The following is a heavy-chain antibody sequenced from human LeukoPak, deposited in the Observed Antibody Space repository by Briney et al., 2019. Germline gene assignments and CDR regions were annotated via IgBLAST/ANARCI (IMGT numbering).Heavy chain of an antibody. Sequence: GGSLRLSCAASGFTFSSYGMHWVRQAPGKGLEWVAVIWYDESNKYYADSVKGRFTISRDNSKNTLYLQMNSLRAEDTAVYYCARDTPEDLGYCSGGSCLDAFDIWGQGTMVTVSS. CDR3: ARDTPEDLGYCSGGSCLDAFDI. V-gene: IGHV3-33*01. CDR1: GFTFSSYG. CDR2: IWYDESNK. D-gene: IGHD2-15*01. J-gene: IGHJ3*02.